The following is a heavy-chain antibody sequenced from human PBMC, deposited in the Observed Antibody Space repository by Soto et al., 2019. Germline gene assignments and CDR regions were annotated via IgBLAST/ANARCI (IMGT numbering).Heavy chain of an antibody. CDR3: AKDHDFWSGYNLYYYYGMDV. Sequence: PGGSLRLSCAASGFTFSSYGMHWVRQAPGKGLEWVAVISYDGSNKYYADSVKGRFTISRDNSKNTLYLQMNSLRAEDTAVYYCAKDHDFWSGYNLYYYYGMDVRGQGTTVTVSS. CDR1: GFTFSSYG. J-gene: IGHJ6*02. CDR2: ISYDGSNK. V-gene: IGHV3-30*18. D-gene: IGHD3-3*01.